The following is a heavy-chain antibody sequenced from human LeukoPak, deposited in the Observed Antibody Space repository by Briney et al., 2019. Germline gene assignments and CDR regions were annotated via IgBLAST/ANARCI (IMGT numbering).Heavy chain of an antibody. CDR1: GGSISSYY. CDR3: ARDNSITMVRGVIYPGAFDI. CDR2: IYYSGST. J-gene: IGHJ3*02. D-gene: IGHD3-10*01. V-gene: IGHV4-59*01. Sequence: PSETLSLTCTVSGGSISSYYWSWIRQPAGKGLEWIGYIYYSGSTNYNPSLKSRVTISVDTSKNQFSLKLSSVTAADTAVYYCARDNSITMVRGVIYPGAFDIWGQGTMVTVSS.